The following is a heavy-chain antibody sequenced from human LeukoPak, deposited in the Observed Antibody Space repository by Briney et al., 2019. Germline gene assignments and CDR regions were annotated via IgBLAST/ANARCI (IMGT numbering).Heavy chain of an antibody. D-gene: IGHD2-21*02. CDR1: GGSISSYY. V-gene: IGHV4-4*07. J-gene: IGHJ3*02. CDR3: ASLPGGDSSSVVAFDI. Sequence: SETLSLTCTVSGGSISSYYWNWIRQPAGKGLEWIGRIYTSGSTNYNPSLKSRVTMSLDTSKNQFSLKLSSVTAADTAVYYCASLPGGDSSSVVAFDIWGQGTMVTVSS. CDR2: IYTSGST.